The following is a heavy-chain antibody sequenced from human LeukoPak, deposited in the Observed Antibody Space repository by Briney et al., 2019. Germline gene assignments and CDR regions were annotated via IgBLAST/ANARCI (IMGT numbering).Heavy chain of an antibody. V-gene: IGHV4-34*01. Sequence: SETLSLTCAVYGGSFSGYYWSWIRQPPGKGLEWIGDINHSGSTNYNPSLKSRVTISVDTSKNQFSLKLSSVTAADTAVYYCARGRGGYKATRYYYYYYGMDVWGQGTTVTVSS. CDR3: ARGRGGYKATRYYYYYYGMDV. CDR2: INHSGST. CDR1: GGSFSGYY. J-gene: IGHJ6*02. D-gene: IGHD1-14*01.